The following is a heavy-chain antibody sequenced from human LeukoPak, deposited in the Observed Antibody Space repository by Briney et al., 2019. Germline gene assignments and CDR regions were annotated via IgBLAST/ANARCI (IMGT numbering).Heavy chain of an antibody. V-gene: IGHV4-39*01. Sequence: SETLSLTCTVSGGSISSSSYYWGWICQPPGKGLEWIGSIYYSGSTYYNPSLKSRVTISVDTSKNQFSLKLSSVTAADTAVYYCARHVWVVKGRSWYLGWFDPWGQGTLVTVSS. CDR3: ARHVWVVKGRSWYLGWFDP. D-gene: IGHD6-13*01. CDR2: IYYSGST. CDR1: GGSISSSSYY. J-gene: IGHJ5*02.